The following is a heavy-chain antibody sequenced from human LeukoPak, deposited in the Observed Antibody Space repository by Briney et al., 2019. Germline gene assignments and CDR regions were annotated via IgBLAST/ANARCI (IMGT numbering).Heavy chain of an antibody. V-gene: IGHV3-9*01. CDR3: ARMGYCSSTSCLYPAFDI. CDR1: GFTFDDYA. Sequence: GGSLRLSCAASGFTFDDYAMHWVRQAPGKGLEWVLGISWNSGSIGYADSVKGRFTISRDNAKNSLYLQMNSLRAEDTALYYCARMGYCSSTSCLYPAFDIWGQGTMVTVSS. CDR2: ISWNSGSI. J-gene: IGHJ3*02. D-gene: IGHD2-2*01.